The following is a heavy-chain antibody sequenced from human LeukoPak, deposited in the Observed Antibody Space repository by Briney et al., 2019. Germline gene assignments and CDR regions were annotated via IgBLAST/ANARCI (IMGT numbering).Heavy chain of an antibody. Sequence: GASVKVSCKASGYTFTGYYIHWVRQAPGQGLEWMGWINPNSGATNYAQKFQGWVTMTRDTSISTAYMELSRLRSDDTAVYYCASVIAAAGTRNWYFDLWGRGTLVTVSS. CDR1: GYTFTGYY. J-gene: IGHJ2*01. V-gene: IGHV1-2*04. D-gene: IGHD6-13*01. CDR2: INPNSGAT. CDR3: ASVIAAAGTRNWYFDL.